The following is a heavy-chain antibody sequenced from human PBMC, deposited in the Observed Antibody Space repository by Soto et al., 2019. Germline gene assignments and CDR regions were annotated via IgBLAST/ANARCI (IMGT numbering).Heavy chain of an antibody. Sequence: ASVKVSCKASGYTFTSYDINWVRQATGQGLEWMGWMNPNSGNTGYAQKFQGRVTMTRNTSISTAYMELSSLRSEDTAVYYCARMLPVKGYCSGGSCYRVMDVWGKGTTVTGSS. CDR1: GYTFTSYD. V-gene: IGHV1-8*01. CDR2: MNPNSGNT. D-gene: IGHD2-15*01. J-gene: IGHJ6*03. CDR3: ARMLPVKGYCSGGSCYRVMDV.